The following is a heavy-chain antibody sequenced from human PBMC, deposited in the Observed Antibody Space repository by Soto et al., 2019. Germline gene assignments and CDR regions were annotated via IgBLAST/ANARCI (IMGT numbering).Heavy chain of an antibody. CDR1: GFNYGGSW. CDR2: IPHGISDT. D-gene: IGHD1-7*01. J-gene: IGHJ4*02. Sequence: GGSLKISCKASGFNYGGSWIGWVRQMPGKRLEWMGIIPHGISDTRYRPSFEGQVTMSADKSIKPAYLQWRSLKPSDSATYYCAKSGVIGTPPEYWGQGTLVTVPS. V-gene: IGHV5-51*01. CDR3: AKSGVIGTPPEY.